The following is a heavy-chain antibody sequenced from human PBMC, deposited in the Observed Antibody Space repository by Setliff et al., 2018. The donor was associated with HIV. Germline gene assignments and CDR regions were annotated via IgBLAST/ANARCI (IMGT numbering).Heavy chain of an antibody. V-gene: IGHV1-46*01. CDR2: INPSGGST. CDR3: AREQESYGSGSLAFDY. J-gene: IGHJ4*02. CDR1: GYTFTSYY. D-gene: IGHD3-10*01. Sequence: ASVKVSCKASGYTFTSYYMHWVRQAPGQGLEWMGIINPSGGSTSYAQKSQGRVTMTRDTSTSTVYMELSSLRSEDTAVYYCAREQESYGSGSLAFDYWGQGTLVTVSS.